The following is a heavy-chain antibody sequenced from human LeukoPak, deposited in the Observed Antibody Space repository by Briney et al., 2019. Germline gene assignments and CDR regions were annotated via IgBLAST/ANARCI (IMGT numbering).Heavy chain of an antibody. CDR1: GYTFTGYY. V-gene: IGHV1-2*06. CDR3: AKAKPQGSDRDYDY. J-gene: IGHJ4*02. D-gene: IGHD1-14*01. Sequence: ASVKVSCKTSGYTFTGYYMHWVRQAPGQGLEWMGRINPNSGDTNYAQKFQGRVTMTGDTSITTAYMELNSLRSDDTAVYYCAKAKPQGSDRDYDYWGQGTLVTVSS. CDR2: INPNSGDT.